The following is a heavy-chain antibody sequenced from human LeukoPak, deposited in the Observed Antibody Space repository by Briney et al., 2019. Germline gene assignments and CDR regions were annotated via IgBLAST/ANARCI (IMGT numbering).Heavy chain of an antibody. CDR1: GFTFSSNY. J-gene: IGHJ3*02. D-gene: IGHD3-10*01. Sequence: PGGSLRLSCAASGFTFSSNYMSWVRQAPGKGLEWVSVIYSGGSTYYADSVKGRFTISRDNSKNTLYLQMNSLRAEDTAVYYCARDPDYYGSGTYGYDAFDIWGQGTMVTVSS. CDR3: ARDPDYYGSGTYGYDAFDI. CDR2: IYSGGST. V-gene: IGHV3-66*01.